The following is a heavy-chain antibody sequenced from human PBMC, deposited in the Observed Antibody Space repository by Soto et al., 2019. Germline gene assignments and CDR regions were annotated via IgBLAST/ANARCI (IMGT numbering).Heavy chain of an antibody. CDR3: ARDSTHYDFWSGPDV. CDR1: GYTFTSYG. D-gene: IGHD3-3*01. CDR2: ISAYNGNT. J-gene: IGHJ6*02. Sequence: ASVKVSCKASGYTFTSYGISWVRQAPGQGLEWMGWISAYNGNTNYAQKLQGRVTMTTDTSTSTAYMELRSLRSDDTAVYYCARDSTHYDFWSGPDVWGQGTTVTVSS. V-gene: IGHV1-18*01.